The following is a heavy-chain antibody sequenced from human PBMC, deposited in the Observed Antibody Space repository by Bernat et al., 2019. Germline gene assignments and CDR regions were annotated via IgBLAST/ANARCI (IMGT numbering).Heavy chain of an antibody. Sequence: EVQLVETGGGLIQPGGSLRLSCAASGFTVSSNYMSWVRQAPGKGLEWVSVIYSGGSTYYADSVKGRFTISRDNSKNTLYLQMNSLRAEDTAVYYCARERGTIGTSYFDYWGQGTLVTVSS. CDR2: IYSGGST. J-gene: IGHJ4*02. D-gene: IGHD1-1*01. CDR3: ARERGTIGTSYFDY. CDR1: GFTVSSNY. V-gene: IGHV3-53*05.